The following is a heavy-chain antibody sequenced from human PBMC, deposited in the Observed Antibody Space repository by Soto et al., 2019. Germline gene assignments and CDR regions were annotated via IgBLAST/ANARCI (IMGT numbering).Heavy chain of an antibody. J-gene: IGHJ4*02. CDR3: AFSLSIAVAVFDY. V-gene: IGHV3-53*02. CDR2: IYSGGST. Sequence: EVQLVETGGGLIQPGGSLRLSCAASGFTVSSNYMSWVRQAPGKGLEWVSVIYSGGSTYYADSVKGRFTISRDNSKNTLYLQMNSLRAEDTAVYYCAFSLSIAVAVFDYWGQGTLVTVSS. D-gene: IGHD6-19*01. CDR1: GFTVSSNY.